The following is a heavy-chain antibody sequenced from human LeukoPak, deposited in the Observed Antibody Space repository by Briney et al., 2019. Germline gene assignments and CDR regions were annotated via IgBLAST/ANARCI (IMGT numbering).Heavy chain of an antibody. J-gene: IGHJ4*02. D-gene: IGHD6-6*01. CDR3: AREDVLEYSFAY. Sequence: ASVKVSCKASGYTFTNYGISWVRQAPGQGLEWMGLISAYNGNTNYAQKLQGRVTMTTDTSTSTAYMERSSLRSEDTAVYYCAREDVLEYSFAYWGQGPLVTVSP. CDR2: ISAYNGNT. CDR1: GYTFTNYG. V-gene: IGHV1-18*01.